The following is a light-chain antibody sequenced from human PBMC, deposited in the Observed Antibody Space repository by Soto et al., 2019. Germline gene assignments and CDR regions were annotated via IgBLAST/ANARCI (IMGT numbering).Light chain of an antibody. V-gene: IGKV3-20*01. CDR3: QQYGKSPRT. CDR2: GAS. CDR1: HSVSSSY. Sequence: EIVLTQSPGTLSLSPGERATLSCRASHSVSSSYLAWYQQKPGQAPRLLIYGASSRATGIPARFSGSGSGTDFTLTISRLEPEDFAVYYCQQYGKSPRTFGQGTKV. J-gene: IGKJ1*01.